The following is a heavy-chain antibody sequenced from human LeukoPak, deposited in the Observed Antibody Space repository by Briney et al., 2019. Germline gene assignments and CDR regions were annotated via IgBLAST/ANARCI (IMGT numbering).Heavy chain of an antibody. V-gene: IGHV3-7*01. D-gene: IGHD5-24*01. Sequence: PGGSLRLSCAASGFTFSAYWMTWVRQAPGKGLEWVANINEGGNVKFYVDSVKGRFTISRDNSKNTLYLQMNSLRAEDTAVYYCAKDGGGYNPEAFDIWGQGTMVTVSS. CDR2: INEGGNVK. CDR3: AKDGGGYNPEAFDI. J-gene: IGHJ3*02. CDR1: GFTFSAYW.